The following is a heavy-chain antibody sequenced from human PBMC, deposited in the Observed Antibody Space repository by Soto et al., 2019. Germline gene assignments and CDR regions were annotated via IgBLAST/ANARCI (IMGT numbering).Heavy chain of an antibody. V-gene: IGHV4-30-4*08. J-gene: IGHJ4*02. CDR1: GGSISSGGYY. CDR2: IYYSGST. D-gene: IGHD2-21*02. Sequence: PSETLSLTCTVSGGSISSGGYYWSWIRQHPGKGLEWIGYIYYSGSTYYKPSLKSRVTISVDTSKNQFSLKLSSVTAADTAVYYCTRKWRTAWYFDIWGKGRLVQVSS. CDR3: TRKWRTAWYFDI.